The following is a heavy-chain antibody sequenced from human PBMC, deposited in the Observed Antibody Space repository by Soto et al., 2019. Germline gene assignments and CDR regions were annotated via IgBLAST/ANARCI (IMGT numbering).Heavy chain of an antibody. CDR1: GGSISSGDYY. D-gene: IGHD3-3*01. V-gene: IGHV4-30-4*01. CDR2: IYYSGST. Sequence: PSETLSLTCTVSGGSISSGDYYWSWIRQPPGKGLEWIGYIYYSGSTYYNPSLKSRVTISVDTSKNQFSLKLSSVTAADTAVYYCASTNIGYDFWSGYYRGGGYYGMDVWGQGTTVTVSS. CDR3: ASTNIGYDFWSGYYRGGGYYGMDV. J-gene: IGHJ6*02.